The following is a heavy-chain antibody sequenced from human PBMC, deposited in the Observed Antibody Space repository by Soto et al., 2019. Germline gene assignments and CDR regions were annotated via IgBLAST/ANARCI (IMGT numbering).Heavy chain of an antibody. CDR2: IYYTGST. CDR3: VKSGDYCLDS. Sequence: PSETLSLTCTVSGGSISGYYWSWIRQPPGKRLEWIGYIYYTGSTNYNPSLRSRVTISIDTSKNQFSLQLSSVTAADTAIYYCVKSGDYCLDSWGQGTQVTVSS. J-gene: IGHJ4*02. V-gene: IGHV4-59*12. CDR1: GGSISGYY. D-gene: IGHD4-17*01.